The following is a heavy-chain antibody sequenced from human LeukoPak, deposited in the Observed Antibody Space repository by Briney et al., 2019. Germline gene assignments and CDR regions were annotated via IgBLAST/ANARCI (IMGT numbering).Heavy chain of an antibody. Sequence: GGSLRLSCAASGFTFSSYSMNWVRQAPGKGLEWVSSISSSTSYIYYADSVKGRFTISRDNAKNSLYLRMNSLRAEDTAVYYCARGKLSRYYFDYWGQGTLVTVSS. D-gene: IGHD3-16*02. V-gene: IGHV3-21*01. CDR2: ISSSTSYI. J-gene: IGHJ4*02. CDR3: ARGKLSRYYFDY. CDR1: GFTFSSYS.